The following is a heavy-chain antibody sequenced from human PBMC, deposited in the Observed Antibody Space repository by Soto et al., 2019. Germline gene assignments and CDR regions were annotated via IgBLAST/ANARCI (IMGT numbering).Heavy chain of an antibody. D-gene: IGHD3-10*01. Sequence: QVQLQESGPGLVKPSQTLSLSCTLSGDSISSGNYYWGWIRHSPGTGLEWIAYINSSGCTYWNQSLRRRPTMSVDTWTTQFSLKLRSVTAADTAVYYCARVPPGSWTYFNYYSVMAVCGQGTTVTVS. CDR3: ARVPPGSWTYFNYYSVMAV. J-gene: IGHJ6*02. V-gene: IGHV4-30-4*01. CDR2: INSSGCT. CDR1: GDSISSGNYY.